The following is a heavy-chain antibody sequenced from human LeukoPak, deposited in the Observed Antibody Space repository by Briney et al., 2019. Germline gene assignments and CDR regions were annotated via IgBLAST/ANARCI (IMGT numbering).Heavy chain of an antibody. V-gene: IGHV3-20*04. CDR1: GFTFGDYG. J-gene: IGHJ4*02. Sequence: PGGSLRLSCAASGFTFGDYGMSWVRQAPEKGLEWVSGINWNGGSTGYAGSVRGRFTISRDNAKNSLYPQMNSLRAEDTALHYCARDLSVRGPRGFDYWGQGTLVTVSS. CDR2: INWNGGST. CDR3: ARDLSVRGPRGFDY. D-gene: IGHD3-10*01.